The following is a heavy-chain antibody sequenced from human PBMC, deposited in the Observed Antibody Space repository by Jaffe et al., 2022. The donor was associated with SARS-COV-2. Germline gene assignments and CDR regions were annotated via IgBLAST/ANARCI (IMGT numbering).Heavy chain of an antibody. Sequence: QVQLVESGGGVVQPGRSLRLSCAASGFTFSSYGMHWVRQAPGKGLEWVAVISYDGSNKYYADSVKGRFTISRDNSKNTLYLQMNSLRAEDTAVYYCAKNPVVAARVYYYGMDVWGQGTTVTVSS. D-gene: IGHD2-15*01. CDR2: ISYDGSNK. CDR3: AKNPVVAARVYYYGMDV. J-gene: IGHJ6*02. CDR1: GFTFSSYG. V-gene: IGHV3-30*18.